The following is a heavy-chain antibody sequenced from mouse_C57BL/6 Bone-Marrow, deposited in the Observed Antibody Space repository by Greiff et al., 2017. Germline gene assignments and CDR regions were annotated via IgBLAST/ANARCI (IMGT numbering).Heavy chain of an antibody. J-gene: IGHJ3*01. CDR2: IWRGGST. CDR1: GFSLTSYG. D-gene: IGHD2-4*01. V-gene: IGHV2-5*01. Sequence: QVHVKQSGPGLVQPSQSLSITCTVSGFSLTSYGVHWVRQSPGKGLEWLGVIWRGGSTDDNAAFMSRLSITKDNSKSQVFFKMNSLQADDTAIYYCAKNSYYYDYDGGFAYWGQGTLVTVSA. CDR3: AKNSYYYDYDGGFAY.